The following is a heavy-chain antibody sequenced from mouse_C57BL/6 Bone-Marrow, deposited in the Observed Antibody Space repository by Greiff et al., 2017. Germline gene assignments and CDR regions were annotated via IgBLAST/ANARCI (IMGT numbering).Heavy chain of an antibody. CDR3: ARGPYYYGRSYGYYAMDY. V-gene: IGHV1-69*01. CDR1: GYTFTSYW. J-gene: IGHJ4*01. CDR2: IDPSDSYT. D-gene: IGHD1-1*01. Sequence: QVQLQQPGAELVMPGASVKLSCKASGYTFTSYWMHWVKQRPGQGLEWIGEIDPSDSYTNYNQKFKGKSTLTVDKSSSTAYMQLSSLTSEDAAVYYCARGPYYYGRSYGYYAMDYWGQGTAVTVSS.